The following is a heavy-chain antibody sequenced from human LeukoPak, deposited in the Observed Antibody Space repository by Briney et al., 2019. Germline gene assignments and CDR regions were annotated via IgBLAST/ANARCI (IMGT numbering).Heavy chain of an antibody. J-gene: IGHJ5*02. CDR3: AKDRRFQYSSIREHNWFDP. CDR1: GFTFDDYA. V-gene: IGHV3-9*01. CDR2: ISWNSGSI. Sequence: PGRSLRLSCAASGFTFDDYAMHWVRQAPGKGLEWVSGISWNSGSIGYADSVKGRFTISRDNAKNSLYLQMNSLRAEDTALYYCAKDRRFQYSSIREHNWFDPWGQGTLVTVSS. D-gene: IGHD6-13*01.